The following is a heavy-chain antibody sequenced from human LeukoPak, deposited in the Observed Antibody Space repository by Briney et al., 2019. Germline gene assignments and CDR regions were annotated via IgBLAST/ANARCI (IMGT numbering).Heavy chain of an antibody. CDR2: IYHSGST. CDR1: GFTFSDYY. CDR3: ARDVGLGGIFLLEYYFDY. Sequence: LRLSCAASGFTFSDYYMSWIRQPPGKGLEWIGYIYHSGSTYYNPSLKSRVTISVDTSKNQFSLKLSSVTAADTAVYYCARDVGLGGIFLLEYYFDYWGQGILVTVSS. V-gene: IGHV4-30-2*01. J-gene: IGHJ4*02. D-gene: IGHD3/OR15-3a*01.